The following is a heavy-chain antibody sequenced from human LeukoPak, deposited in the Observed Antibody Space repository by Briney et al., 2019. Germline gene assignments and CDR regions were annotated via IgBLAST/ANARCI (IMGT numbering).Heavy chain of an antibody. D-gene: IGHD2-21*02. Sequence: PGGSLRLSCVASEFNFFSYGMQWVRQAPGKGLVWVSRIFTDGTTTSYADSVKGRFTISRDNAKNSLYLQMNSLGAEDTAVYYCAKVPRDSDCYWGQGTLVTVSS. V-gene: IGHV3-74*01. CDR1: EFNFFSYG. CDR3: AKVPRDSDCY. CDR2: IFTDGTTT. J-gene: IGHJ4*02.